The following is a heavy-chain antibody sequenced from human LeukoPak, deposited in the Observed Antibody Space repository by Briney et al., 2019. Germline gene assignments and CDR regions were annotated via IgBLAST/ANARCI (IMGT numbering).Heavy chain of an antibody. J-gene: IGHJ4*02. V-gene: IGHV3-30*18. D-gene: IGHD3-22*01. Sequence: PGGSLRLSCAASGFTFSSYGMHWVRQAPGKGLEWVAVISYDGSNKYYADSVKGRFTISRDNSKNTLYLQMNSLRAEDTAVYYCAKDYYDSSAPGGWGQGTLVTVSS. CDR3: AKDYYDSSAPGG. CDR1: GFTFSSYG. CDR2: ISYDGSNK.